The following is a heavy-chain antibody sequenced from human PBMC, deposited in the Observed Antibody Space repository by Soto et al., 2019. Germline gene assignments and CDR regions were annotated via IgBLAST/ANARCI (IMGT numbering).Heavy chain of an antibody. V-gene: IGHV3-33*01. CDR3: AREGAVAGSQDF. Sequence: PGGSLRRSCAASGFMFSDYGMHWVRQAPGKGLEWVAIIWYDGSSKYYSDSVKGRFTISRDNSNNTLYLQMNSLRVEDTAVYFCAREGAVAGSQDFWGQGTLVTVSS. J-gene: IGHJ4*02. D-gene: IGHD6-19*01. CDR1: GFMFSDYG. CDR2: IWYDGSSK.